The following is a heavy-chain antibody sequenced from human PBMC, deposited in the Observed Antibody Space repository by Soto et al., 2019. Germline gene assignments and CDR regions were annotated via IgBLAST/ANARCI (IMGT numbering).Heavy chain of an antibody. D-gene: IGHD2-2*01. CDR3: SGQRFVVPAPYYFDY. J-gene: IGHJ4*02. CDR2: IIPIFGTA. CDR1: GGTFSSYA. Sequence: QVQLVQSGAEVKKPGSSVKVSCKASGGTFSSYAISWVRQAPGQGLEWMGGIIPIFGTANYAQKFQGRVTITADKSTSTAYMELSILRSEGTAVYYCSGQRFVVPAPYYFDYWGQGTLVTVSS. V-gene: IGHV1-69*06.